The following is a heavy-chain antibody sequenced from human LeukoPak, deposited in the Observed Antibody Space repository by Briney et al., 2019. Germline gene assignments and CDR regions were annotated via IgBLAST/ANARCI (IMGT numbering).Heavy chain of an antibody. D-gene: IGHD3-16*01. CDR2: INPHSGGT. V-gene: IGHV1-2*02. CDR3: VKLSEAQLGRRQYYFDY. CDR1: GYTFTGYY. Sequence: ASVKVSCKASGYTFTGYYIHWVRQAPGQGLEWMGWINPHSGGTNYAQKFQGGVTMTGDTSITTAYMELSSLRSDDTAVYYCVKLSEAQLGRRQYYFDYWGQGTLVTVSS. J-gene: IGHJ4*02.